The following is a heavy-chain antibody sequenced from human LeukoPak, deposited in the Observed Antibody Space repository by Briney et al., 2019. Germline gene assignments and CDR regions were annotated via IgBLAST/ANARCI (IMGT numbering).Heavy chain of an antibody. CDR3: ARGTGLRVSRFDP. CDR2: IYYSGST. J-gene: IGHJ5*02. CDR1: GGSISSSSYY. Sequence: SETLSLTCTVSGGSISSSSYYWGWIRQPPGKGLEWIGSIYYSGSTYYNPSLKSRVTISVDTSKNQFSLQLNSVTPEDTAVYYCARGTGLRVSRFDPWGQGTLVTVSS. D-gene: IGHD3/OR15-3a*01. V-gene: IGHV4-39*07.